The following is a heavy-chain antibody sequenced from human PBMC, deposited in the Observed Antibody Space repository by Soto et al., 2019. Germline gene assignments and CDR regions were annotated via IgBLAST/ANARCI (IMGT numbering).Heavy chain of an antibody. V-gene: IGHV3-11*06. J-gene: IGHJ4*02. D-gene: IGHD5-12*01. Sequence: QVQLVESGGGLVKPGGSLRLSCAASGFTLSDYYMSWIRQAPGKGLEWVSYISSSSSYTNYADSVKGRFTISRDNAKNSLYLQMNSLRAEDTAVYYCARDRRGYSGYDIFDYWGQGTLVTVSS. CDR2: ISSSSSYT. CDR1: GFTLSDYY. CDR3: ARDRRGYSGYDIFDY.